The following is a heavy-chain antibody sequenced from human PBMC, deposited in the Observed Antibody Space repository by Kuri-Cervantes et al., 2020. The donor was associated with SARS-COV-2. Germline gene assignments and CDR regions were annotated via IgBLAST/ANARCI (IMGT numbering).Heavy chain of an antibody. J-gene: IGHJ3*02. D-gene: IGHD3-10*01. CDR3: ARRFGGSGSYSVPFDAFDI. CDR1: GASFSGYY. V-gene: IGHV4-38-2*01. CDR2: IYHSGST. Sequence: GSLRLSCAVYGASFSGYYWGWIRQPPGKGLEWIGSIYHSGSTYYNPSLKSRVTISVDTSKNQFSLKLSSVTAADTAVYYCARRFGGSGSYSVPFDAFDIWGQGTMVTVSS.